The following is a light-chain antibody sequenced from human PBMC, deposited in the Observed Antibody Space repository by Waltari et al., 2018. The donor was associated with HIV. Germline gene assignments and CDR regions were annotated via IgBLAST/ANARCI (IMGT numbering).Light chain of an antibody. J-gene: IGKJ4*01. V-gene: IGKV4-1*01. CDR1: KSVLYSSNNKNY. Sequence: DIVMTQSPDSLAVSLSERATINCKSSKSVLYSSNNKNYLAWYQQKPGQPPELLIYWASTRESGVPDRFSGSGSATDFTLTISSLQAEDVAVYYCQQYYSTPLTFGGGTQVEIK. CDR3: QQYYSTPLT. CDR2: WAS.